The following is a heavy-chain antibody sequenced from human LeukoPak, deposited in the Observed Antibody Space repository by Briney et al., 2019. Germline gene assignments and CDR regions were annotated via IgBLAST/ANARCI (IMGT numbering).Heavy chain of an antibody. Sequence: SETLSLTCTVSGGSIRSASYHWGWIRQPPGKGLEWIGYGESTNYNSSLRSRVTISVDRSKSQLSLKLRSLTVADTTVYYCARDYWGSLDFWGRGILVTVSS. J-gene: IGHJ4*02. CDR3: ARDYWGSLDF. V-gene: IGHV4-39*07. D-gene: IGHD7-27*01. CDR2: GEST. CDR1: GGSIRSASYH.